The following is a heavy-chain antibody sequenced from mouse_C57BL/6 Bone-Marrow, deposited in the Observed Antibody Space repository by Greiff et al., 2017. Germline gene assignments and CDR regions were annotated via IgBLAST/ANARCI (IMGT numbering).Heavy chain of an antibody. D-gene: IGHD1-1*01. V-gene: IGHV3-6*01. Sequence: EVQLQESGPGLVKPSQSLSLTCSVTGYSITSGYYWNWIRQFPGNKLEWMGYISYDGSNNYNPSLKNRISITRDTSKNQFFLKLNSVTTEDTATYYCARDRSSPYYVDYWGQGTTLTVSS. J-gene: IGHJ2*01. CDR3: ARDRSSPYYVDY. CDR2: ISYDGSN. CDR1: GYSITSGYY.